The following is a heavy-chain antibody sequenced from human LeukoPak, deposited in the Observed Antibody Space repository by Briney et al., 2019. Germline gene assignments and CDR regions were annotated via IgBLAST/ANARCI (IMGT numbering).Heavy chain of an antibody. V-gene: IGHV4-39*01. D-gene: IGHD3-10*01. CDR3: ARGGEGHYYGSASQDY. CDR2: IYYSGST. J-gene: IGHJ4*02. CDR1: GGSISSSSYY. Sequence: SETLSLTCTVSGGSISSSSYYWGWIRQPPGKGLEWIGSIYYSGSTYYNPSLKSRVTISLDTSKNQVSLKLSPVTAADSAVYYCARGGEGHYYGSASQDYWGQGTLVTVSS.